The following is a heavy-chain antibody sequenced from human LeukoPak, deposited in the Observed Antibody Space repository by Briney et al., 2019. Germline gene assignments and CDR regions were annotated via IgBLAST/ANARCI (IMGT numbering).Heavy chain of an antibody. CDR2: VYSSGYT. J-gene: IGHJ4*02. CDR1: GVSISSYY. D-gene: IGHD3-10*01. V-gene: IGHV4-59*01. CDR3: ARESWDTMVRGAVFDL. Sequence: PSETLSLTCTVSGVSISSYYWTWIRQPPGKELEWIGYVYSSGYTNYNPSPKSRVTISVDTSRNQFSLRLSSVTAADTAVYYCARESWDTMVRGAVFDLWGQGTLVTVSS.